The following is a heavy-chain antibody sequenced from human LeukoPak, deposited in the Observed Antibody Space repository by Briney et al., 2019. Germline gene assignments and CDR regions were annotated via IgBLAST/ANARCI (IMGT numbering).Heavy chain of an antibody. V-gene: IGHV1-2*02. J-gene: IGHJ4*02. D-gene: IGHD4-23*01. CDR1: GYTFTGYY. Sequence: ASVKVSCKASGYTFTGYYMHWVRQAPGQGLEWMGWINPNSGGTNYAQKFQGRVTMARDTSITTAYMELSRLRSDDTAVYYCATVRDYGDNSVSFDYWGQGTLVTVSS. CDR2: INPNSGGT. CDR3: ATVRDYGDNSVSFDY.